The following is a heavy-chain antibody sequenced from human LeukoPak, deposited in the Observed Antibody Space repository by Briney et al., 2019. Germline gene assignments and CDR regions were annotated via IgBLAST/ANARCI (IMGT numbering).Heavy chain of an antibody. CDR2: INHSGST. CDR3: ARLGYCSGGSCYSNRYYYYGMDV. D-gene: IGHD2-15*01. J-gene: IGHJ6*02. Sequence: PSETLSLTCAVYGGSFSGYYWSWIRQPPGKGLEWIGEINHSGSTNYNPSLKSRVTISVDTSKNQFSLKLSSVTAADTAVYYCARLGYCSGGSCYSNRYYYYGMDVWGQGTTVTVSS. V-gene: IGHV4-34*01. CDR1: GGSFSGYY.